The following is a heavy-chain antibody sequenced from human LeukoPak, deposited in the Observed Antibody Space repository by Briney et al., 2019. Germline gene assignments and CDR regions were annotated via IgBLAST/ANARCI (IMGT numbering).Heavy chain of an antibody. V-gene: IGHV4-34*01. D-gene: IGHD3-10*01. CDR2: INHSGST. CDR1: GGSFSGYY. CDR3: ARLRIYYGSGSQAWFDP. Sequence: PSETLSLTCAVYGGSFSGYYWSWIRQPPGKGLEWIGEINHSGSTNYNPSLKSRVTISVDTSKNQFSLKLSYVTAADTAVYYCARLRIYYGSGSQAWFDPWGQGTLVTVSS. J-gene: IGHJ5*02.